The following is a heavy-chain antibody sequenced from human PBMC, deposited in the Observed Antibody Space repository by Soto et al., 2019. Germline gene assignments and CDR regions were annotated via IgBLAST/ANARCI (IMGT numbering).Heavy chain of an antibody. CDR3: ARGVPLLWFGELPH. J-gene: IGHJ4*02. CDR1: GFTFSSYA. D-gene: IGHD3-10*01. CDR2: ISSNGGST. Sequence: GGSLRLSCAASGFTFSSYAMHWVRQAPGKGLEYVSAISSNGGSTYYANSVKGRFTISRDNSKNTLYLQMGSLRAEDMAVYYCARGVPLLWFGELPHWGQGTLVTVSS. V-gene: IGHV3-64*01.